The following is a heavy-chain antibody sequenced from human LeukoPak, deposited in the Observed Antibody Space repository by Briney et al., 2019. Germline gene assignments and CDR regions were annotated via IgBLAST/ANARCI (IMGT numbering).Heavy chain of an antibody. Sequence: PSETLSLTCTVSGGSISSYYWSWIRQPAGKGLEWIGRIYTSGSTNYNPSLKSRVTMSVDTSKNQFSLKLSSVTATDTAVYYCATRSYQLLPHSGAFDIWGQGTMVTVSS. V-gene: IGHV4-4*07. J-gene: IGHJ3*02. CDR1: GGSISSYY. CDR3: ATRSYQLLPHSGAFDI. D-gene: IGHD2-2*01. CDR2: IYTSGST.